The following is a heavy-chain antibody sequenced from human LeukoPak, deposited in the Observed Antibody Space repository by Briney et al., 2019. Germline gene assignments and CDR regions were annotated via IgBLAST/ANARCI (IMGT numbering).Heavy chain of an antibody. J-gene: IGHJ4*02. CDR1: GGSLSSYY. Sequence: PSETLSLTCTGTGGSLSSYYWSWIRQPPGKGLEWIGYIRYSGSTNYNCTLKTRVSISVDTSKNLFSLKLISVAAADTAVYYCASHTTVSTHLHYWGQGTMVTVSS. CDR3: ASHTTVSTHLHY. V-gene: IGHV4-59*01. D-gene: IGHD4-17*01. CDR2: IRYSGST.